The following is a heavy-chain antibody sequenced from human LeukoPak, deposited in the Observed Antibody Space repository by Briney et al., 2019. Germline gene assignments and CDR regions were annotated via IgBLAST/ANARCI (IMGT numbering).Heavy chain of an antibody. D-gene: IGHD2-2*01. J-gene: IGHJ3*02. Sequence: GGSLRLSCAASGFTFSSYSMNWVRQAPGKGLEWVSSISSSSSYIYYADSVKGRFTISRDNAKNSLYLQMNSLRAEDTAVYYCARVVLAAYDAFDIWGQGTMVTVSS. V-gene: IGHV3-21*01. CDR1: GFTFSSYS. CDR2: ISSSSSYI. CDR3: ARVVLAAYDAFDI.